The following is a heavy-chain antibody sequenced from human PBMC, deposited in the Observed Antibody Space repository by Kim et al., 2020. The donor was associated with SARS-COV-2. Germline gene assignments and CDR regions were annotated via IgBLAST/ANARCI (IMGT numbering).Heavy chain of an antibody. CDR3: ARLNYGSGGGY. Sequence: TNYHPSLKSRVTISVDKSKNQFSLKLSSVTAADTAVYYCARLNYGSGGGYWGQGTLVTVSS. J-gene: IGHJ4*02. D-gene: IGHD3-10*01. CDR2: T. V-gene: IGHV4-4*02.